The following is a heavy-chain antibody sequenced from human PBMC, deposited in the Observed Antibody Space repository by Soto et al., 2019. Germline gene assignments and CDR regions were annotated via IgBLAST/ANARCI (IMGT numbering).Heavy chain of an antibody. CDR1: GXTFTRYS. J-gene: IGHJ4*02. V-gene: IGHV3-21*06. CDR3: ARESEDLTSNFDY. Sequence: KPXGSLRLACAASGXTFTRYSMNWVRQAPGKGLEWVSSIISTTNYIYYGDSMKGRFTISRDNAKNSLYLEMNSLRAEDTAVYYCARESEDLTSNFDYWGQGTLVTVSS. CDR2: IISTTNYI.